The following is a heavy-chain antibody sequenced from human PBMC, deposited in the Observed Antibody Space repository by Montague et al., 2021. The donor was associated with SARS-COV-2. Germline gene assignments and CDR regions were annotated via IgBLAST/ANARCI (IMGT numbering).Heavy chain of an antibody. V-gene: IGHV3-33*01. D-gene: IGHD5-24*01. J-gene: IGHJ4*02. CDR3: ASDREDGYNWPDF. CDR1: GFSFSNQG. Sequence: SLRLSCAASGFSFSNQGMHWVRQAPGKGLEWVAVIWYDGSNEYYADSVKGRFTTSRDNSKNILYLQMNSLRVEDTAVYYCASDREDGYNWPDFWGQGTLVTVSS. CDR2: IWYDGSNE.